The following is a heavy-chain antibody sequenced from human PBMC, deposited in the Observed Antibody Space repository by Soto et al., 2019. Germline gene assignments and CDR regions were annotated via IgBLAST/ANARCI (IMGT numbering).Heavy chain of an antibody. CDR1: GGSISSSSYY. CDR3: ARHGNGPDIGSSGYCSDL. Sequence: SETLSLTCTVSGGSISSSSYYWGWIRQPPGKGLEWIGSIYYSGSAYYNPSLKSRVTISVDTTKNQYSLKLSPVTAADTAVYYCARHGNGPDIGSSGYCSDLWGQGTLVTVSS. CDR2: IYYSGSA. V-gene: IGHV4-39*01. D-gene: IGHD3-22*01. J-gene: IGHJ4*02.